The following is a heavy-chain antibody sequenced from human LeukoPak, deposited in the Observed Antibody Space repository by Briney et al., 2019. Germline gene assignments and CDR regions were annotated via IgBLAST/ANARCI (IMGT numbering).Heavy chain of an antibody. CDR3: ARPRIAAAGNVYYMDV. CDR2: IYPGDSDT. V-gene: IGHV5-51*01. J-gene: IGHJ6*03. D-gene: IGHD6-13*01. Sequence: NRGESLKISCKGSGYSFTSYCIGWVRQMPGKGLEWMGIIYPGDSDTRYSPSFQGQVTISADKSISTAYLQWSSLKASDTAMYYCARPRIAAAGNVYYMDVWGKGTTVTVSS. CDR1: GYSFTSYC.